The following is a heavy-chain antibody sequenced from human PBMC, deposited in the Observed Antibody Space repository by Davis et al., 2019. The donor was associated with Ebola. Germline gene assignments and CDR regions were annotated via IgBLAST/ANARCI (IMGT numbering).Heavy chain of an antibody. CDR3: AKGVTVVTRAYFDY. D-gene: IGHD4-23*01. J-gene: IGHJ4*02. CDR2: ISYDGSNR. V-gene: IGHV3-30*04. Sequence: GESLKISCAASGFPFCSYAMHWVRQAPGKGLEWVALISYDGSNRNYADSVKGRFTISRDNSKNTLYLQMNSLRAEDTAVYYCAKGVTVVTRAYFDYWGQGTLVTVSS. CDR1: GFPFCSYA.